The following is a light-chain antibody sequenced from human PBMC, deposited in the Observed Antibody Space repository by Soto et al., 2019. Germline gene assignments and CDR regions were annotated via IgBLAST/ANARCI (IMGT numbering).Light chain of an antibody. CDR3: QHYNNWPRT. CDR2: GAS. V-gene: IGKV3-15*01. Sequence: EIVLTQSPATLSVSPGDRVSLSCWASQSISSNLAWYQQRRGQPPRILIYGASTRYTGVPARFSGSVSVTEFTLTISSLQSEDFAVYYCQHYNNWPRTFGQGTRVEIK. J-gene: IGKJ1*01. CDR1: QSISSN.